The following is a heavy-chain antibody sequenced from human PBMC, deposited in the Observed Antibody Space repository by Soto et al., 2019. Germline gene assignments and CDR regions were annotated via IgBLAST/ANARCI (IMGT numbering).Heavy chain of an antibody. V-gene: IGHV4-30-2*01. CDR2: IYHTGAA. CDR1: GGSIDSCGYS. Sequence: QLQLQESGSGLVKPSQTLSLTCAVSGGSIDSCGYSWNWIRQPPGKGLEWIGYIYHTGAAHYNASLEGRVSLSVDMSKNQFSLQMTSVTGADTAVYYCVRASYILPFDPWGQGIFVTVSS. J-gene: IGHJ5*02. CDR3: VRASYILPFDP. D-gene: IGHD2-21*01.